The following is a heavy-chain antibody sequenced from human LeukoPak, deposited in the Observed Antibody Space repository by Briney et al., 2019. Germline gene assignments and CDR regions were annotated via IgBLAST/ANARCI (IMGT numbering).Heavy chain of an antibody. CDR2: IYSGGNT. CDR3: ARAITGPLYYYFDY. J-gene: IGHJ4*02. CDR1: GFTVSSNY. V-gene: IGHV3-53*05. Sequence: GGSLRLSCAASGFTVSSNYMSWVRQAPGKGLEWVSVIYSGGNTYYADSVKGRFTISRDNSKNTLYLQMNSLRAEDTAVYYCARAITGPLYYYFDYWGQGTLVTVSS. D-gene: IGHD1-20*01.